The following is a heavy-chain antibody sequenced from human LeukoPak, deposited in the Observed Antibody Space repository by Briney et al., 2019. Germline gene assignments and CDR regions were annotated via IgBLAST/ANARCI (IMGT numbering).Heavy chain of an antibody. J-gene: IGHJ4*02. D-gene: IGHD6-13*01. CDR3: ARDREGAAAGTLVDY. V-gene: IGHV1-2*02. CDR2: INPNSGGT. Sequence: ASVKVSCKASGYTFTGYYMHWVRQAPGQGLEWMGWINPNSGGTNYAQKFQGRVTMTRDTSTSTVYMELSSLRSEDTAVYYCARDREGAAAGTLVDYWGQGTLVTVSS. CDR1: GYTFTGYY.